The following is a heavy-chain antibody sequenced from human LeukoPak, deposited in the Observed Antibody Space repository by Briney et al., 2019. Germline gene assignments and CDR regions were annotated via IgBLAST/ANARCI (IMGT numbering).Heavy chain of an antibody. Sequence: ASVKVSCKASGYTFTSYGISWVRQAPGQGLEWMGWISAYNGNTNYAQKLQGRVTMTTDTSTSTAYMELRSLRSDDTAVYYCARDEVAGTPSSWGFPRWPAASLDWGQGTLVTVSS. CDR3: ARDEVAGTPSSWGFPRWPAASLD. CDR2: ISAYNGNT. V-gene: IGHV1-18*01. J-gene: IGHJ4*02. CDR1: GYTFTSYG. D-gene: IGHD6-19*01.